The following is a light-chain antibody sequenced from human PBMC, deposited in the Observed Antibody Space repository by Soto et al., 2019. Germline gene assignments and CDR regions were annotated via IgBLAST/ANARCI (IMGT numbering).Light chain of an antibody. CDR1: SSIIGSTT. CDR2: SNN. CDR3: AAWDDSLNGYV. V-gene: IGLV1-44*01. Sequence: QSVLTQPPSASGPPGQRVTISCFGSSSIIGSTTVNWYQQHPGTAPKLLIYSNNQRPSGVPVRFSGSKSGTSASLAISGLQSEDEADYYCAAWDDSLNGYVFGTGTKVTVL. J-gene: IGLJ1*01.